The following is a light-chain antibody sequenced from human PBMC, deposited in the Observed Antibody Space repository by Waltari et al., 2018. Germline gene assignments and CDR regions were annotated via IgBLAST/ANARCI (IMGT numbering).Light chain of an antibody. V-gene: IGKV3-15*01. CDR3: QQYNTWPPYT. CDR1: ESFSTN. CDR2: SGS. Sequence: EIVMTQSPATLSVSPGESATLPCRASESFSTNLAWYQQKPGQAPRLLMYSGSTRATGIPARFSGSGSGREFTLTISSLQSEDFAVYYCQQYNTWPPYTFGQGTKLEIK. J-gene: IGKJ2*01.